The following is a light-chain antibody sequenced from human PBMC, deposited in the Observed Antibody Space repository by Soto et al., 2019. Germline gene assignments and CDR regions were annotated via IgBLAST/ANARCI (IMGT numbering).Light chain of an antibody. V-gene: IGKV1-5*03. J-gene: IGKJ1*01. CDR3: QHYNSYSEA. CDR1: QTISSW. Sequence: DIQMTQSPSTLSGSVGDRVTITCRASQTISSWLAWYQQKPGKAPKLLIYKASTLKSGDPSRFSGSGSGTEFTLTISSLQPDDFVTYYCQHYNSYSEAFGQGTKVDIK. CDR2: KAS.